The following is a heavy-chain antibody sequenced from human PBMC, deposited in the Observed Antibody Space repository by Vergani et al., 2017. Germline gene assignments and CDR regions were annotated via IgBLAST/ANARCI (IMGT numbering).Heavy chain of an antibody. Sequence: QVQLQQWGAGLLKPSETLSLTCAVYGGSFSGYYWSWIRQPPGKGLEWIGEINHSGSTNYYPSLKSRVTISVDTSKNQFSLKLSSVTAADTAVYYCARLGIGFGVVISDAVDIWGQGTMVTVSS. CDR1: GGSFSGYY. J-gene: IGHJ3*02. CDR3: ARLGIGFGVVISDAVDI. D-gene: IGHD3-3*01. V-gene: IGHV4-34*01. CDR2: INHSGST.